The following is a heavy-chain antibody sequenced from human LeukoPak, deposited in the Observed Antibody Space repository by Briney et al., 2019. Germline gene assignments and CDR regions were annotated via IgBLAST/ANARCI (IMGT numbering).Heavy chain of an antibody. CDR3: ARDGGIYYGSGSFPYYFDS. V-gene: IGHV3-21*01. CDR1: GFTFSSYS. D-gene: IGHD3-10*01. CDR2: ISSGSSYI. J-gene: IGHJ4*02. Sequence: PGGSLRLSCAASGFTFSSYSMNWVRQAPGKGLEWVSSISSGSSYIYYADSVKGRFTISRDNAKNSLFLQVNSLRAEDTAVYYCARDGGIYYGSGSFPYYFDSWGQGTLVTVSS.